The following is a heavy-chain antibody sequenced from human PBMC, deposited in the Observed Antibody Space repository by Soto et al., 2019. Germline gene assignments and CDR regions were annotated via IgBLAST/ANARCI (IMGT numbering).Heavy chain of an antibody. J-gene: IGHJ6*02. CDR1: GYTFTSYG. CDR3: ARGSAYYYDSSGPPAYYYGMDV. CDR2: ISAYNGNT. V-gene: IGHV1-18*01. D-gene: IGHD3-22*01. Sequence: GASVKVSCKASGYTFTSYGISWVRQAPGQGLEWMGWISAYNGNTNYAQKLQGRVTMTTDTSTSTAYMELRSLRSDDTAVYYCARGSAYYYDSSGPPAYYYGMDVWGQGTTVTVS.